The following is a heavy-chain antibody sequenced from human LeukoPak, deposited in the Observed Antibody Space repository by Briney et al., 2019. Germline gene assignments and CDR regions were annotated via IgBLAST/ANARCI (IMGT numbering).Heavy chain of an antibody. V-gene: IGHV4-34*01. CDR2: INHSGST. J-gene: IGHJ4*02. CDR3: ARAWYYYDSSGYYPFDY. CDR1: GESFSGYY. D-gene: IGHD3-22*01. Sequence: PSETLSLTRAVYGESFSGYYWSWIRQPPGKGLEWIGEINHSGSTNYNPSLKSRVTISVDTSKNQFSLKLSSVTAADTAVYYCARAWYYYDSSGYYPFDYWGQGTLVTVSS.